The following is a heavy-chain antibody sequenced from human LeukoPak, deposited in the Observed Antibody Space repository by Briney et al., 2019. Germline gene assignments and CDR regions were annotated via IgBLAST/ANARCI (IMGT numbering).Heavy chain of an antibody. CDR1: GFTFSGSA. Sequence: GGSLRLSCAASGFTFSGSAMHWVRQASGKGLEWVGRIRSKANSYATAYAASVKGRFTISRDDSKNTAYLQMNSLKTEDTAVYYCTRRAYDSSVYYYYYYMDVWGKGTTVTVSS. V-gene: IGHV3-73*01. CDR3: TRRAYDSSVYYYYYYMDV. J-gene: IGHJ6*03. CDR2: IRSKANSYAT. D-gene: IGHD3-22*01.